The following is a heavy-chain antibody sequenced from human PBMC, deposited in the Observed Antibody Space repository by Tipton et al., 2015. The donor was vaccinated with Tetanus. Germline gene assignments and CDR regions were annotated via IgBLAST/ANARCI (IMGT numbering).Heavy chain of an antibody. D-gene: IGHD3-10*01. CDR2: IDPEDGET. J-gene: IGHJ4*02. V-gene: IGHV1-69-2*01. CDR3: STDINGEAY. Sequence: QSGAEVKKPGATVKISCMVSGYTFIDYYIHWVQQAPGKGLEWMGLIDPEDGETVYAEKFQGRVTITADTSTDTAYTELRSLRFDDTATYYCSTDINGEAYWGQGTPVTVSS. CDR1: GYTFIDYY.